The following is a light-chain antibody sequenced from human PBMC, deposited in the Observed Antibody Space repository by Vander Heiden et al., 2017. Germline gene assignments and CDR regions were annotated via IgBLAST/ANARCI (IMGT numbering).Light chain of an antibody. CDR2: QEK. J-gene: IGLJ2*01. CDR1: KLGQKF. Sequence: SYELTQPPSVSVSPGQTPNITCAGDKLGQKFVSWYQQKPGQSPVLVMYQEKKRPSGIPERFSGYNSGNTATLTISGAQAMDEADYFCQAWEKNTVIFGGGTKLTVL. CDR3: QAWEKNTVI. V-gene: IGLV3-1*01.